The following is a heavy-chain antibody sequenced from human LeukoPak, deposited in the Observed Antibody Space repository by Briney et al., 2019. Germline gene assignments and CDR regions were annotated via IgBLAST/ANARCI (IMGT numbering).Heavy chain of an antibody. J-gene: IGHJ5*02. V-gene: IGHV3-30*02. Sequence: QSGGSLRLSCAASGFTFSSYGMHWVRQAPGKGLEWVAFIRYDGSNKYYADSVKGRFTISRDNSKNTLYLQMNSLRAEDTAVYYCAKDHRVVPAANNWFDPWGQGTLVTVSS. CDR3: AKDHRVVPAANNWFDP. CDR2: IRYDGSNK. CDR1: GFTFSSYG. D-gene: IGHD2-2*01.